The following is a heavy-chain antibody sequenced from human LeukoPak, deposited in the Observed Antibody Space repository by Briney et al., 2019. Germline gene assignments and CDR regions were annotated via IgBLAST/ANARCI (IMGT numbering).Heavy chain of an antibody. D-gene: IGHD3-22*01. J-gene: IGHJ4*02. CDR2: IAGSDTRT. CDR1: GFAFSAYE. V-gene: IGHV3-48*03. Sequence: PGGSLRLSCAASGFAFSAYEMNWVRQAPGKGLEWVSCIAGSDTRTYYADSVKGRFTIFRDNAKNSLYLQMNSLRAEDTALYYCATLGYHLDSWGQGTPVTVSS. CDR3: ATLGYHLDS.